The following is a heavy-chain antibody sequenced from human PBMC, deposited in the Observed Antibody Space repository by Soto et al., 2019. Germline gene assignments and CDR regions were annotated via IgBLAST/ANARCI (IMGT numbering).Heavy chain of an antibody. CDR1: GFTFNTYA. Sequence: EVQLLESGGDLVHPGGSLRLSCTASGFTFNTYAMSWVRQAPGKGREWLSAISGGGGSTYYADSVKGRVSISRDNSENTRSLRMSTRRAEDTAVDFCAKAAKRSWVACRIYYWGQGTMVTVSS. D-gene: IGHD2-15*01. CDR2: ISGGGGST. V-gene: IGHV3-23*01. J-gene: IGHJ4*02. CDR3: AKAAKRSWVACRIYY.